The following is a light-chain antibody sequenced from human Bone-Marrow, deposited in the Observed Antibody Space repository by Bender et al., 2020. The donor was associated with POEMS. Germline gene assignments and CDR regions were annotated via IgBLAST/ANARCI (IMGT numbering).Light chain of an antibody. CDR1: GSDVGGYNY. CDR2: DVS. Sequence: QSALTQPASVSGSPGQSITISCTGTGSDVGGYNYVSWYQQHAGKVPKLMIYDVSKRPSGVPDRFSGSKSGTSASLGITGLQTGDEADYYCGTWDRSLSGVVFGGGTKLTVL. V-gene: IGLV2-14*01. J-gene: IGLJ2*01. CDR3: GTWDRSLSGVV.